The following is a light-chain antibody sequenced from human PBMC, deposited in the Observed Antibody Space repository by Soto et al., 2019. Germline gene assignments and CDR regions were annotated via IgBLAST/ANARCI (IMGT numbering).Light chain of an antibody. CDR3: ASKAGSSRHVV. J-gene: IGLJ2*01. CDR1: RSDIGDSNY. Sequence: QSALTQPPSASGSPGQSVTISCTGSRSDIGDSNYVSWHQQHPRKAPRLIISEVINRPSGVPDRFSASKSGNTASLTISGLQAEDEADYYCASKAGSSRHVVFGGGTKLTVL. CDR2: EVI. V-gene: IGLV2-8*01.